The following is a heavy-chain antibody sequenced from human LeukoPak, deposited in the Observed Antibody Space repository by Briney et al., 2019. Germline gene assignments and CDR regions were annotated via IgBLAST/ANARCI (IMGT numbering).Heavy chain of an antibody. CDR3: ARDLEMAKITPHFDY. Sequence: PGRSLRLFCAASGFTFSSYAMHWVRQAPGKGLEWVAVISYDGSNKYYADSVKGRFTISRDNSNNTLYLQMNSLRAEDTAVYYCARDLEMAKITPHFDYWGQGTLVTVSS. V-gene: IGHV3-30-3*01. D-gene: IGHD5-24*01. CDR2: ISYDGSNK. CDR1: GFTFSSYA. J-gene: IGHJ4*02.